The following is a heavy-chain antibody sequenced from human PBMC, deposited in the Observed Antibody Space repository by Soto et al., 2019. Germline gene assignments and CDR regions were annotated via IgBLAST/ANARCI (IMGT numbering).Heavy chain of an antibody. Sequence: QVQLVQSETEVKKPGASVKVSCKASGYIFTNYDITWVRQAPGQGLEWMGWVSGYTGNTKYAQKFQDRVTMTTDTYTSTVYMELRRLRSDDTAVYYCARFGSAPYYYYGVDVWGQGTTVFVSS. CDR1: GYIFTNYD. CDR2: VSGYTGNT. D-gene: IGHD3-10*01. V-gene: IGHV1-18*01. J-gene: IGHJ6*02. CDR3: ARFGSAPYYYYGVDV.